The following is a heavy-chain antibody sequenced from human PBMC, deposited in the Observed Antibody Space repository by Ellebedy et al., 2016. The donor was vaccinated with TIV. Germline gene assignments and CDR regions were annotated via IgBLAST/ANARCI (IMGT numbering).Heavy chain of an antibody. Sequence: AASVKVSCMASGDTLTGNFIHWVRQAPGQGLEWMGHINPNGVDTGYAQAFQGRVTMTRDTSVSIAFMVLNSLTSDDTAVYYCATEALLPPQNPHRSFDRWGQGSLVTVSS. CDR2: INPNGVDT. V-gene: IGHV1-2*06. CDR1: GDTLTGNF. J-gene: IGHJ5*02. CDR3: ATEALLPPQNPHRSFDR. D-gene: IGHD2-21*02.